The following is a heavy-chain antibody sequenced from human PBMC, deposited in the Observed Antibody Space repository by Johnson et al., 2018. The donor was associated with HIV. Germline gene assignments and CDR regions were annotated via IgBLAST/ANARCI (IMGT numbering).Heavy chain of an antibody. CDR3: TTAIVIDAFDI. CDR2: IKSEVDDGTT. D-gene: IGHD3-16*02. V-gene: IGHV3-15*01. J-gene: IGHJ3*02. CDR1: GFTFSNAW. Sequence: EVQLVESGGGVVQPGRSLRLSCAASGFTFSNAWMSWVRQAPGRGLEWVGRIKSEVDDGTTDYAAPVKGRFTISRDDSKNTLYLQMNSLTTEDAAVYYCTTAIVIDAFDIWGQGTMVTVSS.